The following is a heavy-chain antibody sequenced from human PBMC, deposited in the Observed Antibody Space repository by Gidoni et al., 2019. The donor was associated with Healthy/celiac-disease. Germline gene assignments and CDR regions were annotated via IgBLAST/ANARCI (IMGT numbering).Heavy chain of an antibody. CDR1: GYSISSGYY. D-gene: IGHD1-26*01. V-gene: IGHV4-38-2*02. CDR2: IYHSGST. Sequence: QVQLQESGPGLVKHSETLSLTCAVAGYSISSGYYWGWIRQPPGKGLEWIGSIYHSGSTYYHPSLKSRVTISVDTSKNPFSLKLSSVTAADTAVYYCAREPDSGSYLGWFDPWGQGTLVTVSS. CDR3: AREPDSGSYLGWFDP. J-gene: IGHJ5*02.